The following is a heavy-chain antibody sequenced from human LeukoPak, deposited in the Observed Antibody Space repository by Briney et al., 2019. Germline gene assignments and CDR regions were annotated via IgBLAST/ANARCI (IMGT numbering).Heavy chain of an antibody. CDR1: GGSFSGYY. CDR3: ERARTGYSSSWYMSWFDP. Sequence: SETLSLTCAVYGGSFSGYYWSWIRQPPGKGLEWIGEINHSGSTNYNPSLKSRVTISVDTSKNQFSMKLSSVTAADTALYYCERARTGYSSSWYMSWFDPWGQGTLVTVSS. D-gene: IGHD6-13*01. J-gene: IGHJ5*02. V-gene: IGHV4-34*01. CDR2: INHSGST.